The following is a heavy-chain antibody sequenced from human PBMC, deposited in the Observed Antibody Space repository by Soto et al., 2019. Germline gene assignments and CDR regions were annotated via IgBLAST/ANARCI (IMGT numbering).Heavy chain of an antibody. CDR3: AKQRTTVTTSFDY. CDR1: GFTFGAHP. J-gene: IGHJ4*02. V-gene: IGHV3-23*01. Sequence: EVQLLESGGGLVQPGGSLTVSCAASGFTFGAHPMSWVRLAPGKGLEWVPTISGYGGSTYYPDSLKGRFIISRDNSKNTLYLQINTLRAEDTAIYFCAKQRTTVTTSFDYWGQGTLVTVSS. CDR2: ISGYGGST. D-gene: IGHD4-17*01.